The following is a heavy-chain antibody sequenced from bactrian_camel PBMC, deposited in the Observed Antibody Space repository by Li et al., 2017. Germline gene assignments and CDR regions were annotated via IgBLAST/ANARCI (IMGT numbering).Heavy chain of an antibody. J-gene: IGHJ4*01. V-gene: IGHV3S31*01. Sequence: VQLVESGGGSVQAGGSLTISCAFSGYTSSSYCLAWFRQVPGKEPEGVAAQRDAATYYADSVKGRFNISQDSDKNTLYLHMYGLKPEDAATYYCAAELLGGLGRRQVAVVRTGDLNHEYNYWGQGTQVTVS. CDR2: QRDAAT. CDR3: AAELLGGLGRRQVAVVRTGDLNHEYNY. D-gene: IGHD7*01. CDR1: GYTSSSYC.